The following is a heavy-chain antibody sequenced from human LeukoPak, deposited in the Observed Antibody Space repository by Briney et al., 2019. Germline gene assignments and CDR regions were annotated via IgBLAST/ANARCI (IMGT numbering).Heavy chain of an antibody. CDR2: IWYDGSNK. V-gene: IGHV3-33*01. Sequence: PGRSLRLSCAASGFTFSSYGMHWVSQAPGKGLEWVAVIWYDGSNKYYADSVKGRFTISRDNSKNTLYLQMNSLRAEDTAVYYCARDAGYYYDSSGYYVGYWGQGTLVTVSS. CDR3: ARDAGYYYDSSGYYVGY. D-gene: IGHD3-22*01. J-gene: IGHJ4*02. CDR1: GFTFSSYG.